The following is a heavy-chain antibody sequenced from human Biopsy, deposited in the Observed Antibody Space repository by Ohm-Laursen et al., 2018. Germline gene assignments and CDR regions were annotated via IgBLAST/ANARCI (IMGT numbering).Heavy chain of an antibody. J-gene: IGHJ4*02. CDR3: ARDPLNGHKHFDY. Sequence: GSSVKVSCKASSYTFTDYNIHWMRQAPGQGLEWLGYINCKTGATNYAQKFQGTVTMTRDTSISTAYLASDSLRSADTAIYYCARDPLNGHKHFDYWGQGSLVTVSS. V-gene: IGHV1-2*02. D-gene: IGHD2-8*01. CDR1: SYTFTDYN. CDR2: INCKTGAT.